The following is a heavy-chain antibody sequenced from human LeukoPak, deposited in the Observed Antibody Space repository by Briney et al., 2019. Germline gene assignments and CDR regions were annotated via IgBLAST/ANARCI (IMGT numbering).Heavy chain of an antibody. V-gene: IGHV3-7*03. D-gene: IGHD6-6*01. Sequence: PGGSLRLSCAASGFTFSSYWMSWVRQAPGKGLEWVANIKQDGSEKYYVDSVKGRFTISRDNAKNSLYLQMNSLRAEDTAVYYCARDRNYSNSNSYYHGMDVWGQGTTVTVSS. CDR1: GFTFSSYW. J-gene: IGHJ6*02. CDR2: IKQDGSEK. CDR3: ARDRNYSNSNSYYHGMDV.